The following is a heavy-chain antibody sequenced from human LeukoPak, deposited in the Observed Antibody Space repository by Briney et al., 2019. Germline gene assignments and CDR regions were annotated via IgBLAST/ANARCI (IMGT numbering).Heavy chain of an antibody. J-gene: IGHJ4*02. CDR1: GFTFISYW. CDR2: IKQDGSEK. D-gene: IGHD2-15*01. Sequence: PGGSLRLSCAASGFTFISYWMSWVRQAPGKGLEWVANIKQDGSEKYYVDSVKGRFTISRDNAKNSLYLQMNSLRAEDTAVYYCARGYCSGGSCYSIDYWGQGTLVTVSS. V-gene: IGHV3-7*01. CDR3: ARGYCSGGSCYSIDY.